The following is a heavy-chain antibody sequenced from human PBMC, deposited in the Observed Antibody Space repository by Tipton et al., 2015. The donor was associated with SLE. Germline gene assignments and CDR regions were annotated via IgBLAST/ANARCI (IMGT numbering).Heavy chain of an antibody. CDR2: IYHRGGT. CDR1: GDSINSHY. J-gene: IGHJ1*01. CDR3: ARDRGQQLQRGYFQH. D-gene: IGHD6-13*01. V-gene: IGHV4-59*11. Sequence: TLSLTCIVSGDSINSHYWSWIRQPPGKGLEWIGTIYHRGGTYYNPSPKSRVAISIDTSKNQFSLKLASVTAADTAVYYCARDRGQQLQRGYFQHWGQGTLVTVSS.